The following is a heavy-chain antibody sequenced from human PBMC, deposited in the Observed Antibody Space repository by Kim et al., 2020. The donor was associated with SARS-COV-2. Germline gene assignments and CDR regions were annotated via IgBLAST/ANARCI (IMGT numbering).Heavy chain of an antibody. CDR1: GGSISSYY. CDR3: ARDGGGSSWPLAVAGYGMDV. V-gene: IGHV4-59*01. J-gene: IGHJ6*02. Sequence: SETLSLTCTVSGGSISSYYWSWIRQPPGKGLEWIGYIYYSGSTNYNPSLKSRVTISVDTSKNQFSLKLSSVTAADTAVYYCARDGGGSSWPLAVAGYGMDVWGQGTTVTVSS. CDR2: IYYSGST. D-gene: IGHD6-19*01.